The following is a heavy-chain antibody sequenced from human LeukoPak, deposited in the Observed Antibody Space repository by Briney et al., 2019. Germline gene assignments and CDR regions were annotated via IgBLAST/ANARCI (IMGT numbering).Heavy chain of an antibody. V-gene: IGHV3-21*05. D-gene: IGHD3-22*01. CDR1: GFTFSTYS. CDR2: ISSSSSYI. CDR3: ARGRVYYDSSGYYYFDY. Sequence: GGSLRLSCAASGFTFSTYSMNWVRQAPGKGLEWVSYISSSSSYIYYADSVKGRFTISRDNAKNSLYLQMNSLRAEDTAVYYCARGRVYYDSSGYYYFDYWGQGTLVTVSS. J-gene: IGHJ4*02.